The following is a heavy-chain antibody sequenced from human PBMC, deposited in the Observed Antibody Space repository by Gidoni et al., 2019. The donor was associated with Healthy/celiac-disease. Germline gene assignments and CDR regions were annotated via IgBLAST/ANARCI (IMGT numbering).Heavy chain of an antibody. D-gene: IGHD5-18*01. V-gene: IGHV3-53*02. CDR1: GFTVSSNS. CDR3: ARGVDTAMEGDY. CDR2: IYSGGST. Sequence: EVQLVETGGGLIQPGGSLRLSCAASGFTVSSNSMSWVRQAPGKGLEWVSVIYSGGSTYYADSVKGRFTISRDNSKNTLYLQMNSLRAEDTAVYYCARGVDTAMEGDYWGQGTLVTVSS. J-gene: IGHJ4*02.